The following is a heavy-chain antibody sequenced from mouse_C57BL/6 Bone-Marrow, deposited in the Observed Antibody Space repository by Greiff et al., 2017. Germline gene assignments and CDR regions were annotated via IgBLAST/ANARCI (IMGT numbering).Heavy chain of an antibody. J-gene: IGHJ4*01. V-gene: IGHV1-15*01. Sequence: VQLQQSGAELVRPGASVTLSCKASGYTFTDYEMHWVKQTPVHGLEWIGAIDPETGGTAYNQKFKGKAILTADKSSSTAYMELRSLTSEDSAVYYGTRWRLRRRGYYAMDYWGQGTSVTVSS. CDR3: TRWRLRRRGYYAMDY. D-gene: IGHD2-4*01. CDR2: IDPETGGT. CDR1: GYTFTDYE.